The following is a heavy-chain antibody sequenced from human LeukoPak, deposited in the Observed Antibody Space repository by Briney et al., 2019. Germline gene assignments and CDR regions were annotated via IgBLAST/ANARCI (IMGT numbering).Heavy chain of an antibody. CDR2: INPSGGST. Sequence: GASVKVSCKASGYTFTSYYMHWVRQAPGQGLEWMGIINPSGGSTSYAQKFQGRVTMTRDTSTSTIYMELSSLRSEDTAVYYCARAQRWLQPFDYWGQGTLVTVSS. V-gene: IGHV1-46*01. CDR1: GYTFTSYY. J-gene: IGHJ4*02. D-gene: IGHD5-24*01. CDR3: ARAQRWLQPFDY.